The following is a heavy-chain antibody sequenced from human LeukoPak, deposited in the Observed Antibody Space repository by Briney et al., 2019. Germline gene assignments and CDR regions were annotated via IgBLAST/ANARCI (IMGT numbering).Heavy chain of an antibody. CDR1: GGTFISYA. D-gene: IGHD6-19*01. Sequence: ASVTVSCKASGGTFISYAISWVRQAPGQGLEWMGRIIPILGIANYAQKFQGRVTITADKSTSTAYMELSSLRSEDTAVYYCASVLSGIAVAGSFDPWGQGTLVTVSS. J-gene: IGHJ5*02. V-gene: IGHV1-69*04. CDR2: IIPILGIA. CDR3: ASVLSGIAVAGSFDP.